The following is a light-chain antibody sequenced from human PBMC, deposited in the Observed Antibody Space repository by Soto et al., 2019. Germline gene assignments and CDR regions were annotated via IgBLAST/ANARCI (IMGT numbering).Light chain of an antibody. V-gene: IGKV4-1*01. CDR3: QQYYGTPYT. CDR1: QSVLYSSNNKNY. J-gene: IGKJ2*01. CDR2: WAS. Sequence: DIVMTQSPDSLAVSLGERATINCKSSQSVLYSSNNKNYLAWYQQKPGQPPNLLIYWASTRESGVPDRFRGSGSGTDFTLTISSLQAEDVAVYYCQQYYGTPYTFGQGTKREIK.